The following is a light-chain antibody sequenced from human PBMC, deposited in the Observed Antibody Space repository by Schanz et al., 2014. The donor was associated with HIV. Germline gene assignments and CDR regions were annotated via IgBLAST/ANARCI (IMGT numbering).Light chain of an antibody. J-gene: IGKJ2*01. V-gene: IGKV3-20*01. Sequence: EIVMTQSPATLSVSPGERATLSCRASQSVSSDLAWYQQKPGQAPRLLIYGASSRATGIPDRFSGSGSGTDFTLTISRLEPEDFAVYYCQQPGRSLLFTFGQGTKLEIK. CDR3: QQPGRSLLFT. CDR1: QSVSSD. CDR2: GAS.